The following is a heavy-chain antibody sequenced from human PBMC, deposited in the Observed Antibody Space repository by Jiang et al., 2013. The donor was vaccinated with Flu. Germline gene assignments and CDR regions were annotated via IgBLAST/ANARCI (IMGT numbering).Heavy chain of an antibody. CDR1: GGSMSSDY. J-gene: IGHJ5*02. CDR2: IYYSGIT. D-gene: IGHD3-16*01. V-gene: IGHV4-59*01. Sequence: TLSLTCTVSGGSMSSDYWSWIRQPPGKGLEWIGYIYYSGITDYNPSLKSRVTISVDTSKKQFSLRLSSVTAADTAVYYCAREIGGWFDPWGQGTLVTVSS. CDR3: AREIGGWFDP.